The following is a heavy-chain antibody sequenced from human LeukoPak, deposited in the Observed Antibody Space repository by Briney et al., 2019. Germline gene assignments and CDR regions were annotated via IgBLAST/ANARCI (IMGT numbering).Heavy chain of an antibody. D-gene: IGHD6-6*01. CDR2: IYYSGST. J-gene: IGHJ5*02. CDR1: GGSISSSSYY. Sequence: SETLSLTRTVSGGSISSSSYYWGWIRQPPGKGLEWIGSIYYSGSTYYNPSLKSRVTISVDTSKNQFFLKLSSVTAADTAVYYCAGGSSSSGWFDPWGQGTLVTVSS. CDR3: AGGSSSSGWFDP. V-gene: IGHV4-39*01.